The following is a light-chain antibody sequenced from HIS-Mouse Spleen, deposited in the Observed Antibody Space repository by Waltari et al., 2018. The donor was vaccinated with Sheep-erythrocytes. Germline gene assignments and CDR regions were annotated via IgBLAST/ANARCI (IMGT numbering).Light chain of an antibody. J-gene: IGKJ4*01. CDR2: WAS. V-gene: IGKV4-1*01. Sequence: DIVMTQSPDSLAVSLGERATINCKSSQSVLYSSNNKNYLAWYQQKPGQPPKLLIYWASPRESGVPDRFSGSGSGTDFTLPISSLQAEDVAVYYCQQYYSTLTFGGGTK. CDR1: QSVLYSSNNKNY. CDR3: QQYYSTLT.